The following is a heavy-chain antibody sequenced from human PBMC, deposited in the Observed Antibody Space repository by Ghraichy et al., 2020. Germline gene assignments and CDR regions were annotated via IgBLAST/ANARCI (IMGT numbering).Heavy chain of an antibody. D-gene: IGHD6-13*01. V-gene: IGHV3-73*01. CDR1: GFTFSGSA. CDR2: IRSKANSYAT. Sequence: GGSLRLSCAASGFTFSGSAMHWVRQASGKGLEWVGRIRSKANSYATAYAASVKGRFTISRDDSKNTAYLQMNSLKTEDTAVYYCTTGTSAAGTGTVDYWGKGTLVTVSS. CDR3: TTGTSAAGTGTVDY. J-gene: IGHJ4*02.